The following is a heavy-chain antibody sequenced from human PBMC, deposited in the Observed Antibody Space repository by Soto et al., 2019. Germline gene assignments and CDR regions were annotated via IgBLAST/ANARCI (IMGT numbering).Heavy chain of an antibody. Sequence: EVQLLESGGGSVQPGGSLRLSCAASGFTFSTFAMSWVRQAPGKGLEWVSCILGRGDTYYEESVKGRFTISRDNSKNTLFLQLNSLRVEDTAIYYCAKDARPDGYWDFDYWGQGALVTVSS. V-gene: IGHV3-23*01. J-gene: IGHJ4*02. D-gene: IGHD5-12*01. CDR2: ILGRGDT. CDR1: GFTFSTFA. CDR3: AKDARPDGYWDFDY.